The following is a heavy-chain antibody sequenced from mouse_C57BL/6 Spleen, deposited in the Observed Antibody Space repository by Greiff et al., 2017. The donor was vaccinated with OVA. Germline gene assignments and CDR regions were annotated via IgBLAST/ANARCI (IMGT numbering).Heavy chain of an antibody. CDR2: IYPGSGST. CDR3: ARRRGGYYDYYAMDY. Sequence: QVQLQQPGAELVKPGASVKMSCKASGYTFTSYWITWVKQRPGQGLEWIGDIYPGSGSTNYNEKFKSKATLTVDTSSSTAYMQLSSLTSEDSAVYYSARRRGGYYDYYAMDYWGQGTSVTVSS. D-gene: IGHD2-3*01. CDR1: GYTFTSYW. V-gene: IGHV1-55*01. J-gene: IGHJ4*01.